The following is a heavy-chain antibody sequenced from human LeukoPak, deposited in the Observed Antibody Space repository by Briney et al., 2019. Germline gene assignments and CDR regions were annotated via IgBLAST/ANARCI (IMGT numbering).Heavy chain of an antibody. D-gene: IGHD3-16*01. V-gene: IGHV5-51*01. CDR3: ARRSNAVGDFDL. J-gene: IGHJ4*02. CDR1: GYSFTTYW. CDR2: IYPSDSTV. Sequence: GESLKISCKGSGYSFTTYWIAWVRQKPGKGLEWMGMIYPSDSTVRYSPSFQGQVTTSVDKSTNTAYVHWADLEASDIAIYYCARRSNAVGDFDLWGQGTLVTVSS.